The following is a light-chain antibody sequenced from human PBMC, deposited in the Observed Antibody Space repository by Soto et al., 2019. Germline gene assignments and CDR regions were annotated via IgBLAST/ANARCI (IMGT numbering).Light chain of an antibody. V-gene: IGKV3-11*01. J-gene: IGKJ1*01. CDR1: QSVTTY. Sequence: EIVLTQSPDTLSLSPGERATLSCRASQSVTTYLAWYQQKPGQAPRLLIYDTSNRATGIPARFSGGGSGTDFTLTISTLEPVDFAVYYCQQRSKWPRTFGQGTKVEIK. CDR2: DTS. CDR3: QQRSKWPRT.